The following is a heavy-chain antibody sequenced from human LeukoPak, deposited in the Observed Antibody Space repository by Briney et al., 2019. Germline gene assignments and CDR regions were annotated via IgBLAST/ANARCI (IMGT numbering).Heavy chain of an antibody. V-gene: IGHV3-21*01. CDR1: GFTFSSYS. D-gene: IGHD5-12*01. CDR2: ISSSSSYI. J-gene: IGHJ4*02. CDR3: ARRLYSGYDQFDY. Sequence: GGSLRLSCAASGFTFSSYSMNWVRQAPGKGLEWVSSISSSSSYIYYADSVKGRFTISRDNAKNSLYLQMNSLRAEDTAVYYCARRLYSGYDQFDYWGQGTLVTVSS.